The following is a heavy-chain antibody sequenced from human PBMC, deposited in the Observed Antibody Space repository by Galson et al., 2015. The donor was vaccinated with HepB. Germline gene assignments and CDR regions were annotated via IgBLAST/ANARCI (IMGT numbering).Heavy chain of an antibody. CDR1: GFTFSSYW. CDR3: AREAPSYSSGWFPPYYYYGMDV. Sequence: SLRLSCAASGFTFSSYWMHWVRQAPGKGLVWVSRINSDGSSTSYADSVKGRFTISRDNAKNMLYLQMNSLRAEDTAVYHCAREAPSYSSGWFPPYYYYGMDVWGQGTTVTVSS. CDR2: INSDGSST. V-gene: IGHV3-74*01. J-gene: IGHJ6*02. D-gene: IGHD6-19*01.